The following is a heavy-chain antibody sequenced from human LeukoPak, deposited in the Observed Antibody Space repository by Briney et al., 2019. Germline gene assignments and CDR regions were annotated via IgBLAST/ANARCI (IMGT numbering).Heavy chain of an antibody. CDR1: GGSVSSGSYY. V-gene: IGHV4-61*01. CDR3: ARDLVVVVAATGGPYNWFDP. Sequence: SETLSLTCTVSGGSVSSGSYYWSWIRQPPGKGLEWIGYIYYSGSTNYNPSLKSRVTISVDTSKNQFSLKLSSVTAADTAVYYCARDLVVVVAATGGPYNWFDPWGQGTLVTVSS. D-gene: IGHD2-15*01. J-gene: IGHJ5*02. CDR2: IYYSGST.